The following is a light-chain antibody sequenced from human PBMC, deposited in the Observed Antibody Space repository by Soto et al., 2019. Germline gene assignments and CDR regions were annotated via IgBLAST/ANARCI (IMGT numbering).Light chain of an antibody. CDR2: EVN. CDR3: TSYAGGNNV. CDR1: SSDVGGYNY. J-gene: IGLJ1*01. V-gene: IGLV2-8*01. Sequence: QSVLTQPPSASGSPGQSVTISCTGTSSDVGGYNYVSWYQQYPGKVPKLMVYEVNKRPSGVPDRFSGSKSGNTASLTVSGLQADDEADYYCTSYAGGNNVFGTGTKVNVL.